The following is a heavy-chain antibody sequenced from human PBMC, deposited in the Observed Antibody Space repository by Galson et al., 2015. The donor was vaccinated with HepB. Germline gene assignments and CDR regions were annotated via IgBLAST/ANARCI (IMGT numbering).Heavy chain of an antibody. V-gene: IGHV1-18*04. Sequence: SVKVSCKASGYTFTSYGISWVRQAPGQGLEWMGWISAYNGNTNYAQKLQGRVTMTTDTSTSTAYMELRSLRSDDTAVYYCARDPTQQQLGNWFDPWGQGTLVTVSS. D-gene: IGHD6-13*01. CDR3: ARDPTQQQLGNWFDP. CDR2: ISAYNGNT. CDR1: GYTFTSYG. J-gene: IGHJ5*02.